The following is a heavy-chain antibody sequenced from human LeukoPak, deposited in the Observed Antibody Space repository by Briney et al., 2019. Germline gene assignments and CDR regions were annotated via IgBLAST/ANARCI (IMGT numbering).Heavy chain of an antibody. V-gene: IGHV3-33*08. CDR1: GFTFSIYW. CDR2: IWYDGSNK. Sequence: PGGSLRLSCTASGFTFSIYWIHWVRQAPGKGLEWVAVIWYDGSNKYYADSVKGRFTISRDNSKNTLYLQMNSLRAEDTSVYYCARAHGFSSGWYQRYLDYWGQGTLVTVSS. J-gene: IGHJ4*02. CDR3: ARAHGFSSGWYQRYLDY. D-gene: IGHD6-19*01.